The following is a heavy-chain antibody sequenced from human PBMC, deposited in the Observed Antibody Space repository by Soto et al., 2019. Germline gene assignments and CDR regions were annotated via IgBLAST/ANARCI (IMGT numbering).Heavy chain of an antibody. J-gene: IGHJ5*02. CDR2: ISAYNGNT. Sequence: GASVKVSCKASGYTFTSYGISWVRQAPGQGLERMGWISAYNGNTSYAKKLQGRDTMTTDTTTSTAYMELRSNRSAEKGGYYCARFAGDSSGSDPWGQGTLVTVSS. CDR1: GYTFTSYG. CDR3: ARFAGDSSGSDP. D-gene: IGHD3-22*01. V-gene: IGHV1-18*04.